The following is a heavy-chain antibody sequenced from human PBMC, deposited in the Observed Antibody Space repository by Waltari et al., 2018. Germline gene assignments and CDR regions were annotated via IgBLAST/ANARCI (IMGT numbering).Heavy chain of an antibody. CDR2: IRSKGYGGTS. CDR3: TRVPSHSPVRY. D-gene: IGHD2-15*01. Sequence: VQLVVSAGGLVQRGRSLSLSCTASGLPFLDYGLRWVRQAPGKGLEWVAFIRSKGYGGTSEYAASVKGRFTISRDDSKSVAYLQMNSLKAEDTATYFCTRVPSHSPVRYWGQGTLVTVSS. CDR1: GLPFLDYG. V-gene: IGHV3-49*04. J-gene: IGHJ4*02.